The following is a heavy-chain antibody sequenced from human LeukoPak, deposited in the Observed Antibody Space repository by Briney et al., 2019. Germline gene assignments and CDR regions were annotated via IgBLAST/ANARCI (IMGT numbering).Heavy chain of an antibody. V-gene: IGHV1-18*01. D-gene: IGHD2-8*01. CDR2: ISTNKGNT. J-gene: IGHJ5*02. CDR3: VRDIQWRFDP. Sequence: GASVKVSCKASGYISTSYGISWVRQAPGQGLEWMGWISTNKGNTNYAQRLQGRVTMTTDTSTSTAYMELRSLRSDDTAIYYCVRDIQWRFDPWGQGTLVTVSS. CDR1: GYISTSYG.